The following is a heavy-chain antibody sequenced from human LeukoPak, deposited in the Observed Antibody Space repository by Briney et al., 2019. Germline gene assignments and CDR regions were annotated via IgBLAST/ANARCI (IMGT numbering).Heavy chain of an antibody. Sequence: GGSLRLSCVASGLTFGNAWMSWVRQAPGKGLEWVAVLSNDGSNKFYADSVKGRFTISRDNSKNTLYLQMNSLRAEDTAFYYCAKDPHSSSWYYFDSWGQGTLVTVSS. CDR3: AKDPHSSSWYYFDS. V-gene: IGHV3-30*18. J-gene: IGHJ4*02. D-gene: IGHD6-13*01. CDR1: GLTFGNAW. CDR2: LSNDGSNK.